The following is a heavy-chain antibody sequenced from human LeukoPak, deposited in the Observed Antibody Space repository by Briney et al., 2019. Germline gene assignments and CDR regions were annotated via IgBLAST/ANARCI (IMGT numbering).Heavy chain of an antibody. V-gene: IGHV4-4*07. D-gene: IGHD3-10*01. CDR2: IYASGSS. CDR1: GGSISSFH. J-gene: IGHJ4*02. CDR3: ASKVRAITMVRGVIVGVLDY. Sequence: PSETLSLTCTVSGGSISSFHWNWIRQPAGKGLEWIGRIYASGSSNYNPSLKSRVTMSIDTSKHQFSLQLSSVTAADTAVYYCASKVRAITMVRGVIVGVLDYWGQGTLVTVSS.